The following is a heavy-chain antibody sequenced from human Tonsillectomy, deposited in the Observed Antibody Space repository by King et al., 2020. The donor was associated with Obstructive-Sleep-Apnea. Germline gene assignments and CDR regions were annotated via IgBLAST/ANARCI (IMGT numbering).Heavy chain of an antibody. CDR3: ARSKVGGSNWYFDL. D-gene: IGHD1-26*01. CDR1: EFTFSSYA. J-gene: IGHJ2*01. CDR2: ISYDGSNK. Sequence: VQLVESGGGVVQPGRSLRLSCAASEFTFSSYAMHWVRQAPGKGLEWGAVISYDGSNKNYADSVEGRCTISRHNSKKTLYLQMNTLRAEDTAMSYCARSKVGGSNWYFDLWGRGTLVTVSS. V-gene: IGHV3-30-3*01.